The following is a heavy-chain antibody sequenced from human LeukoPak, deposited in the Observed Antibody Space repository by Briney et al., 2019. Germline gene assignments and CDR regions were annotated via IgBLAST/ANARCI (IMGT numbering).Heavy chain of an antibody. CDR3: ARASLGYYDSSGYPAESFQH. CDR2: IIPIFGTA. D-gene: IGHD3-22*01. CDR1: GGTFSSYA. J-gene: IGHJ1*01. V-gene: IGHV1-69*05. Sequence: GASVKVSCKASGGTFSSYAISWVRQAPGQGLEWMGRIIPIFGTANYAQKFQDRVTISTDKSTSTAYMELTSLGSEDSAVYYCARASLGYYDSSGYPAESFQHWGPGTLVTVSS.